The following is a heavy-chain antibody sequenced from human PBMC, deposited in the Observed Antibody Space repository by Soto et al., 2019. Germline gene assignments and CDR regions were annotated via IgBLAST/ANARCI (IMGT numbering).Heavy chain of an antibody. V-gene: IGHV1-69*01. CDR1: GGTFSNYA. CDR2: IIPIFGAA. Sequence: QVRLVQSGAEVKRPESSVKVSCKASGGTFSNYAITWVRQAPGQGLEWMGGIIPIFGAANYAQKFQGRVTFTADESSRTAYMELGSLRSEDTAVDYCARTGEQQCTSTSFYAYYYYGLDVWVQGTTVTVSS. J-gene: IGHJ6*02. D-gene: IGHD2-2*01. CDR3: ARTGEQQCTSTSFYAYYYYGLDV.